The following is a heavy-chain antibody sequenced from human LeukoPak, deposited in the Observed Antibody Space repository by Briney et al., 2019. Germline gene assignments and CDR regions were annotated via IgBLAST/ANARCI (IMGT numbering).Heavy chain of an antibody. J-gene: IGHJ4*02. D-gene: IGHD4-23*01. CDR3: ARGLYGGNYYYFDY. Sequence: ASVKVSCKASGYTFTSYDINWVRQATGQGLEWMGWMNPNSGNTGYAQKFQGRVTMTRNTSISTAYMELSSLRSEDTAVYCCARGLYGGNYYYFDYWGQGTLVTVSS. CDR2: MNPNSGNT. CDR1: GYTFTSYD. V-gene: IGHV1-8*01.